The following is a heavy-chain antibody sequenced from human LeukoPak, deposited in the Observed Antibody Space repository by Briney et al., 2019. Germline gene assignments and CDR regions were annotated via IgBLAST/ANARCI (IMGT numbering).Heavy chain of an antibody. V-gene: IGHV3-21*01. CDR2: ISRRSTYI. D-gene: IGHD1-26*01. CDR1: GFTVSNYT. Sequence: GGSLRLSCAASGFTVSNYTINWVRQPPGKGLEWVSSISRRSTYIYYADSVKGRFTISKDNAKNSLYLQMDSLRAEDTAVYYCARAQVGYNWFDPWGQGTLVTVSS. J-gene: IGHJ5*02. CDR3: ARAQVGYNWFDP.